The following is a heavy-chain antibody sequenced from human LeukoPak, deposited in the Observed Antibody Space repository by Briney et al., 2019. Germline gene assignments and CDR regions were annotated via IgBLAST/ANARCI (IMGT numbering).Heavy chain of an antibody. D-gene: IGHD5-24*01. CDR1: GFTFGDYA. CDR2: IRSKAYGGTT. Sequence: GGSLRLSCTASGFTFGDYAMSWFRQAPGKGLEWVGFIRSKAYGGTTEYAASVKGRFTISRDDSKSIAYLQMNSLKTEDTAVYYCTRDQLPVEMATAGGYYFDYWGQGTLVTVSS. J-gene: IGHJ4*02. V-gene: IGHV3-49*03. CDR3: TRDQLPVEMATAGGYYFDY.